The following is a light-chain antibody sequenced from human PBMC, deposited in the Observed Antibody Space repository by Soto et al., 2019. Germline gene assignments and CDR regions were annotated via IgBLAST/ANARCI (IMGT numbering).Light chain of an antibody. Sequence: EIVLTRSPGTLSLSPGERATLSCRASQSVSSSYLAWYQQKPGQAPRLLIYGASSRATGVPDRFSGSGSGTDFTLTISRLEPEDFAVYFCQQCGSAPLTFGQGTKVDIK. CDR3: QQCGSAPLT. V-gene: IGKV3-20*01. CDR2: GAS. CDR1: QSVSSSY. J-gene: IGKJ1*01.